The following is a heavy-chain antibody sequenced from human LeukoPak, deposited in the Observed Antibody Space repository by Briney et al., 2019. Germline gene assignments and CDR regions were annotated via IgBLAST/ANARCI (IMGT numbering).Heavy chain of an antibody. J-gene: IGHJ4*02. CDR2: INHSGST. CDR1: GGSFSGYY. D-gene: IGHD3-22*01. V-gene: IGHV4-34*01. Sequence: SETLSLTCAVYGGSFSGYYWSWIRQSPGKGLEWIGEINHSGSTNYNPSLKSRVTISVDTSKNQFSLKLSSVTAADTAVYYCAREGYYYDSSGYSDYWGQGTLVTVSS. CDR3: AREGYYYDSSGYSDY.